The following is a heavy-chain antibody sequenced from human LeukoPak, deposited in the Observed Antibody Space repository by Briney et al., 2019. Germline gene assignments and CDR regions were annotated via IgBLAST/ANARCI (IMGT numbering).Heavy chain of an antibody. V-gene: IGHV3-23*01. D-gene: IGHD6-13*01. CDR3: KSSTIYYYYYGMDV. Sequence: PGGSLRLSCAASGFTFSSHAMTWVRQAPGKGLEWVSTISSSGGSTYYADSVKGRFSISRDNSKNTLYLQMNSLRAEDTAVYYCKSSTIYYYYYGMDVWGQGTTVTVSS. CDR1: GFTFSSHA. J-gene: IGHJ6*02. CDR2: ISSSGGST.